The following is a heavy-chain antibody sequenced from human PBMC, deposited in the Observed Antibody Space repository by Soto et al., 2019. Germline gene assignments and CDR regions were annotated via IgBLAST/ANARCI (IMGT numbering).Heavy chain of an antibody. Sequence: QVQLVESGGGVVQPGRSLRLSCAASGFTFSSYGMHWVRQAPGKWLEWVAVIWYDGSNKYYADSVKGRFTISRDNSKNTLYLQMNSLRAEDTAVYYCAREHFSGSYYDYWGQGTLVTVSS. D-gene: IGHD1-26*01. CDR2: IWYDGSNK. CDR1: GFTFSSYG. CDR3: AREHFSGSYYDY. V-gene: IGHV3-33*01. J-gene: IGHJ4*02.